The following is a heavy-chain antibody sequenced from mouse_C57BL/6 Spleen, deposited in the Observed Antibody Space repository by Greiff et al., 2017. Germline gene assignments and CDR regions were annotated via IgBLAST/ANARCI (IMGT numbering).Heavy chain of an antibody. CDR2: INPSTGGT. J-gene: IGHJ4*01. Sequence: VQLQQSGPELVKPGASVKISCKASGYSFTGYYMNWVKQSPEKSLEWIGEINPSTGGTTYNHKFEAKATLTVDKSSSTAYMQLKSLTSEDSAVYSCARSDSNYVYAMDYWGQGTSVTVSS. CDR1: GYSFTGYY. V-gene: IGHV1-42*01. D-gene: IGHD2-5*01. CDR3: ARSDSNYVYAMDY.